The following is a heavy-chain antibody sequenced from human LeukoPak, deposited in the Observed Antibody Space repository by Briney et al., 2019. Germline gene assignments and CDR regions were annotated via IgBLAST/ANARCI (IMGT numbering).Heavy chain of an antibody. Sequence: ASVKVSCKASGYTFIGYYLHWVRQAPGQGLEWMGWINPNSGGTNYAQRFQVRVTMTRDTSISTAYMELSRLRSDDTAVYYCTRAYTGFEAFDYWDQGTLVTVSS. CDR3: TRAYTGFEAFDY. D-gene: IGHD5-12*01. CDR1: GYTFIGYY. CDR2: INPNSGGT. J-gene: IGHJ4*02. V-gene: IGHV1-2*02.